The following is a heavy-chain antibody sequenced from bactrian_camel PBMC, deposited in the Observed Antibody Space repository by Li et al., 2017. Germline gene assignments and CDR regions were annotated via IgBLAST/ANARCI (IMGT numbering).Heavy chain of an antibody. CDR2: ITASGTT. CDR1: GFPFSANH. Sequence: HVQLVESGGDSVQPGGSLRLSCVASGFPFSANHMSWVRQPPGKKLEWVSSITASGTTSYSNSVRGRFTISRDNAKNTVYLQMNSLKSEDTAMYYCAKDYVEGLGMDSWGQGTQVTVS. V-gene: IGHV3S1*01. D-gene: IGHD5*01. J-gene: IGHJ4*01. CDR3: AKDYVEGLGMDS.